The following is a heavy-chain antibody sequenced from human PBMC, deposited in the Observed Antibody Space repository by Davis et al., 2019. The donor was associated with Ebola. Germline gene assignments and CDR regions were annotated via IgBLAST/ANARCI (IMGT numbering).Heavy chain of an antibody. D-gene: IGHD3-10*01. V-gene: IGHV4-38-2*02. Sequence: PGGSLRLSCTVSGYSISSGYYWGWIRQSPGKGLDWIGYIYHTGLTSYTPSLKGRVAISMDKSKNQFSLRLNSMTAADTAVYYCARTIYYAIRGGDVFDIWGQGTKVTVSS. CDR2: IYHTGLT. CDR3: ARTIYYAIRGGDVFDI. J-gene: IGHJ3*02. CDR1: GYSISSGYY.